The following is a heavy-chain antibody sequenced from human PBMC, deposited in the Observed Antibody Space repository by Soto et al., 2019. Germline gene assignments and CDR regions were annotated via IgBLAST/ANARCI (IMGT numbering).Heavy chain of an antibody. CDR3: ARGRYCSSTSCYPARWFDP. D-gene: IGHD2-2*01. Sequence: ASVKVSCKASGYTFTGYYMHWVRQAPGQGLEWMGWINPNSGGTNYAQKFRGRVTMTRDTSISTAYMELSRLRSDDTAVYYCARGRYCSSTSCYPARWFDPWGQGTLVTVSS. CDR1: GYTFTGYY. CDR2: INPNSGGT. J-gene: IGHJ5*02. V-gene: IGHV1-2*02.